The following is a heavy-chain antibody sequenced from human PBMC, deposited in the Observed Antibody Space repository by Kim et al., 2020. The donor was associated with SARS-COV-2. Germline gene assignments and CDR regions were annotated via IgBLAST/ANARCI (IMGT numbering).Heavy chain of an antibody. CDR2: INHSGST. J-gene: IGHJ5*02. CDR1: GGSFSGYY. V-gene: IGHV4-34*01. D-gene: IGHD1-1*01. Sequence: SETLSLTCAVYGGSFSGYYWSWIRQPPGKGLEWIGEINHSGSTNYNPSLKSRVTISVDTSKNQFSLKLSSVTAADTAVYYCARTGYWKDVWFDPWGQGTL. CDR3: ARTGYWKDVWFDP.